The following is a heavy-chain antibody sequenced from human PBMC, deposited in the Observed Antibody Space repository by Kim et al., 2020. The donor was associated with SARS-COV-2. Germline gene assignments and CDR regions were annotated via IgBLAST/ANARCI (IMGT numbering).Heavy chain of an antibody. J-gene: IGHJ4*02. CDR3: ARDRVSGWSLGAVDY. D-gene: IGHD6-19*01. Sequence: SETLSLTCTVSGGSISSSSYYWGWIRQPPGKGLEWIGSIYYSGSTYYNPSLKSRVTISVDTSKNQFSLKLSSVTAADTAVYYCARDRVSGWSLGAVDYWGQGTLVTVSS. V-gene: IGHV4-39*07. CDR1: GGSISSSSYY. CDR2: IYYSGST.